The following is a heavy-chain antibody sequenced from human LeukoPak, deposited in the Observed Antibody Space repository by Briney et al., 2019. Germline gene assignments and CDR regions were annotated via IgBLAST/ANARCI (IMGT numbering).Heavy chain of an antibody. Sequence: GASVKVSCKASGGTLSSYVINWVRQAPGQGLEWMGGIIPLFGTPNYAQRFQGRLTITADESTNTVYMELSSLSFDDTAVYYCASLPETYSSGLYTVDYWGQGTLLTVSS. CDR3: ASLPETYSSGLYTVDY. CDR1: GGTLSSYV. CDR2: IIPLFGTP. V-gene: IGHV1-69*13. J-gene: IGHJ4*02. D-gene: IGHD6-19*01.